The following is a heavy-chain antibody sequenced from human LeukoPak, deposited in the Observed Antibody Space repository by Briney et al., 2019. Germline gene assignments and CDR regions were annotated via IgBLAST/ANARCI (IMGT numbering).Heavy chain of an antibody. J-gene: IGHJ4*02. V-gene: IGHV1-24*01. D-gene: IGHD3-16*02. CDR2: FDPEDGET. Sequence: ASVKVSCKVSGYTLTELSMHWVRQAPGKGLEWMGGFDPEDGETIYAQKFQGRVTITADESTSTAYMELSSLRSEDTAVYYCAREDGLRLGELSLSATAYFDYWGQGTLVTVSS. CDR3: AREDGLRLGELSLSATAYFDY. CDR1: GYTLTELS.